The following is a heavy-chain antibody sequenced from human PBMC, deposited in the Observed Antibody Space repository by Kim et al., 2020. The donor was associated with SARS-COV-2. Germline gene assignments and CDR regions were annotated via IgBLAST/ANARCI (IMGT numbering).Heavy chain of an antibody. D-gene: IGHD2-15*01. Sequence: ASVKVSCKASGYTFTGYYMHWVRQAPGQGLEWMGRINPNSGGTNYAQKFQGRVTMTRDTSISTAYMELSRLRSDDTAVYYCARGLTGYCSGGSCSTQVIWGQGTLVTVSS. CDR3: ARGLTGYCSGGSCSTQVI. J-gene: IGHJ4*02. V-gene: IGHV1-2*06. CDR1: GYTFTGYY. CDR2: INPNSGGT.